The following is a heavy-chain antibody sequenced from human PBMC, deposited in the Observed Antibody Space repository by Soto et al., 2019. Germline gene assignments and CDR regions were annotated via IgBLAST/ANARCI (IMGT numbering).Heavy chain of an antibody. J-gene: IGHJ3*01. CDR2: IGGTDGDSDGVP. Sequence: VQLLESGGDLVQPGGSLRLSCVASGFILNNYPMSWVRQAPGKVLEWVSTIGGTDGDSDGVPWYEDSVKGRFTISSAPSASSLVLYSYNCIASIWAYYYGVKRGRIWRAFYDWGQGTTVVVSS. CDR3: VKRGRIWRAFYD. D-gene: IGHD1-1*01. CDR1: GFILNNYP. V-gene: IGHV3-23*01.